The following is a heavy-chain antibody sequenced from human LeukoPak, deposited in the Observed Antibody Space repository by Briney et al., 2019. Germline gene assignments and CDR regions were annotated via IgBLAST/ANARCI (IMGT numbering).Heavy chain of an antibody. Sequence: GGSLRLSCAASGFTVSSNYMSWVRQAPGKGLEWVSVIYSGGSTYYADSVKGRFTISRDNSKNTLYLQMNSLRAEDTAVYYCAREGGATSYFDYRGQGTLVTVSS. V-gene: IGHV3-53*01. J-gene: IGHJ4*02. D-gene: IGHD1-26*01. CDR2: IYSGGST. CDR3: AREGGATSYFDY. CDR1: GFTVSSNY.